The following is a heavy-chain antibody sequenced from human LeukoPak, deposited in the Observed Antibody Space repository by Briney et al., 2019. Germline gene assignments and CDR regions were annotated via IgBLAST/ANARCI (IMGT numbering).Heavy chain of an antibody. D-gene: IGHD3-10*01. CDR3: ARVWFGYFFQ. V-gene: IGHV3-53*01. CDR1: GITFSRHW. J-gene: IGHJ4*02. CDR2: IHTGGTT. Sequence: GGSLRLSCVASGITFSRHWMKWVRQAPGKGLEWVSVIHTGGTTHYTDSVKGRFTISKDNSNNTVFLQMNSVRVEDTAVYYCARVWFGYFFQWGQGVLVTVSS.